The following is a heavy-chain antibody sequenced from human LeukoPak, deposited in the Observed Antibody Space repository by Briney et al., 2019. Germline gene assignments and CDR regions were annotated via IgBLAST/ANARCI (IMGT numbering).Heavy chain of an antibody. V-gene: IGHV1-2*02. J-gene: IGHJ4*02. CDR2: INPNSGDT. CDR1: GYIFTGYY. D-gene: IGHD5-24*01. CDR3: ARIRDGRLIDY. Sequence: ASVKVSCKASGYIFTGYYMHWVRQAPGQGLEWMGWINPNSGDTNYAQKFQGRVTMTRDTSISTAYMELSRLRSDDTAVYYCARIRDGRLIDYWGQGTLVTVSS.